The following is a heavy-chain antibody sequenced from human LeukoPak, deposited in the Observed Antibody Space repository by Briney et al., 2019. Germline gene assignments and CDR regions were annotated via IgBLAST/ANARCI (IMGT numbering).Heavy chain of an antibody. V-gene: IGHV3-9*01. J-gene: IGHJ4*02. CDR3: ARDWANSREVGEA. D-gene: IGHD3-16*01. CDR2: ISWNSGSI. Sequence: QPGGSLRLSRAASGFTFDDYAMHWVRQAPGKGLEWVSGISWNSGSIGYADSVKGRFTISRDNAKNTLYLQMNSLRVEDTAVYYCARDWANSREVGEARGQGTLVTVSS. CDR1: GFTFDDYA.